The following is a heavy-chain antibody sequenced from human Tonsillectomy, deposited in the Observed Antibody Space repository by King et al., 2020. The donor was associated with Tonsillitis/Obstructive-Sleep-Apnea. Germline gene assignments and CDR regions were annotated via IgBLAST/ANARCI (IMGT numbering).Heavy chain of an antibody. J-gene: IGHJ3*02. CDR1: GYTFTTYF. D-gene: IGHD3-10*01. Sequence: QLVQSGAEVKRPGASVKVSCKASGYTFTTYFLHWVRQAPGQGLEWMGVINPSSAITSYAQRFQGRVTVTRDTSTSTVFMELSSLRSEDTAVYYCAGNQGVRDAFDIWSQGTMVIVSS. CDR3: AGNQGVRDAFDI. CDR2: INPSSAIT. V-gene: IGHV1-46*01.